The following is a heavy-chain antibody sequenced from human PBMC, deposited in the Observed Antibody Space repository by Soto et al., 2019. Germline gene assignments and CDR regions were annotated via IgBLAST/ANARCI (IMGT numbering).Heavy chain of an antibody. D-gene: IGHD2-2*01. Sequence: QVQLVQSGAEVKKPGASVKVSCKASGYTFTSYAMHWVRQAPGQRLEWMGWINAGNGNTKYSQKFQGRATITRDTSASPAYMDLSSLRSEDTAVYYCARELVVVPAGLYFEYGMDVWGQGTTVTVSS. CDR2: INAGNGNT. CDR3: ARELVVVPAGLYFEYGMDV. V-gene: IGHV1-3*01. J-gene: IGHJ6*02. CDR1: GYTFTSYA.